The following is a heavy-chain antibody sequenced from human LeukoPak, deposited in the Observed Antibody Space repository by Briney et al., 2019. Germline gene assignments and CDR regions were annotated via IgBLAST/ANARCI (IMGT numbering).Heavy chain of an antibody. CDR1: GGTFSSYA. V-gene: IGHV1-69*06. CDR3: ARGNCSSTSCYRSPFDY. D-gene: IGHD2-2*01. CDR2: IIPIFGTA. J-gene: IGHJ4*02. Sequence: SVKVSCKASGGTFSSYAISWVRQAPGQGLEWMAGIIPIFGTANYAQKFQGRVTITADKSTSTAYMELSSLRSEDTAVYYCARGNCSSTSCYRSPFDYWGQGPLVTVSS.